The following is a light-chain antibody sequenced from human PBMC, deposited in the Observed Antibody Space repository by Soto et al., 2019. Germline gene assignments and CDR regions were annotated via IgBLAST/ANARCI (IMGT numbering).Light chain of an antibody. V-gene: IGKV3D-15*01. CDR2: GVF. Sequence: EMVMTQSPVTLSVSLGQRATLSCRASQTVSSHIAWYQQKPGQAPRLLISGVFVRATGIPGRFSGSGSGTEFTLTISSLQSEDFATYYCQQGDIWPWTFGQGTKVDIK. CDR1: QTVSSH. J-gene: IGKJ1*01. CDR3: QQGDIWPWT.